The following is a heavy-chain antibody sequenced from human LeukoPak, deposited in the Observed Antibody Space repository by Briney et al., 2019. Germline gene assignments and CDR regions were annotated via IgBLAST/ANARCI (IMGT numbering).Heavy chain of an antibody. V-gene: IGHV3-74*01. CDR2: INSDGSST. Sequence: GGSLRLSCAASGFTFSGSWMHWVRQAPGKGLVWVSHINSDGSSTTYADSVKGRFTISRDNAKNTQYLQMNSLRAEDTAVYSCARPNQYGGFDYWGQGTLVTVSS. CDR1: GFTFSGSW. J-gene: IGHJ4*02. D-gene: IGHD4/OR15-4a*01. CDR3: ARPNQYGGFDY.